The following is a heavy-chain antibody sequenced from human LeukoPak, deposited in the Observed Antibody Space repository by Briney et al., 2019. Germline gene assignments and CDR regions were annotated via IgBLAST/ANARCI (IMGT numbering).Heavy chain of an antibody. Sequence: SETLSLTCAVYGGSFSGYYWTWIRQPAGKGLEWIGRIYTSGSTINNPSLKNTNYNPSLKSRLTMSVDRSKNQFSLEMTSVTAADTAMYYCARDTALWTFDIWGQGTMVTVSS. D-gene: IGHD2-21*02. CDR3: ARDTALWTFDI. CDR2: IYTSGSTINNPSLKNT. J-gene: IGHJ3*02. V-gene: IGHV4-4*07. CDR1: GGSFSGYY.